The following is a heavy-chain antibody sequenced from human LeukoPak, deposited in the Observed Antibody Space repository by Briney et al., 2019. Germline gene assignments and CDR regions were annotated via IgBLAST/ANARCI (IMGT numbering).Heavy chain of an antibody. D-gene: IGHD3-9*01. Sequence: PSETLSLTCAVYGGSFSGYYWSWIRQPPGKGLEWIGEINHSGSTNYNPSLKSRVTISVDTSKNQFSLKLSSVTAADTAVYYCARGTLYYDILTGNYYYYYMDVWGKGTTVTISS. CDR1: GGSFSGYY. V-gene: IGHV4-34*01. CDR3: ARGTLYYDILTGNYYYYYMDV. CDR2: INHSGST. J-gene: IGHJ6*03.